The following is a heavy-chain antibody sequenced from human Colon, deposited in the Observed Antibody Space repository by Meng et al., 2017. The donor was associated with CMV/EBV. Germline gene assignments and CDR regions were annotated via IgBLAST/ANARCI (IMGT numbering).Heavy chain of an antibody. CDR3: AKDRGPPADSYGMDV. J-gene: IGHJ6*02. Sequence: SLKISCAASGFTFDDYAMYWVRQVPGKGLEWVSGITWNSGSIGYVDSVKGRFIISRDNAENSLYLQMNNLRAEDTALYYCAKDRGPPADSYGMDVWGQGTAVTVSS. CDR1: GFTFDDYA. V-gene: IGHV3-9*01. CDR2: ITWNSGSI.